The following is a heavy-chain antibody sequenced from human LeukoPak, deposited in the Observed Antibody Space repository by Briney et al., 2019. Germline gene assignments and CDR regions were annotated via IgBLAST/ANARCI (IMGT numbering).Heavy chain of an antibody. CDR1: GGSISSGGYS. V-gene: IGHV4-30-2*01. CDR3: ARVSVFGNWFDP. D-gene: IGHD3-10*01. J-gene: IGHJ5*02. Sequence: PSQTLSLTCAVSGGSISSGGYSWSWIRQPPGKGLEWIGYIYHSGSTYYNPSLKSRVTISVDRSKNQFSLKLSSVTAADTAVYYCARVSVFGNWFDPWGQGTLVTVSS. CDR2: IYHSGST.